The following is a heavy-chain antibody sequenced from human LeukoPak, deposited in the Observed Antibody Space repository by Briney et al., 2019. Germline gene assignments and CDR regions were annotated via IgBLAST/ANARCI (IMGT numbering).Heavy chain of an antibody. CDR1: GGSISSGGYY. D-gene: IGHD5-24*01. CDR3: AREGGPQSLRGTFDP. J-gene: IGHJ5*02. V-gene: IGHV4-31*03. Sequence: SETLSLTCTVSGGSISSGGYYWSWIRQHPGKGLEWIGYIYYSGSTYYNPSLKSRVTMSVDKSKNEFSLKLNSVTAADTAVYYCAREGGPQSLRGTFDPWGQGTLVTVSS. CDR2: IYYSGST.